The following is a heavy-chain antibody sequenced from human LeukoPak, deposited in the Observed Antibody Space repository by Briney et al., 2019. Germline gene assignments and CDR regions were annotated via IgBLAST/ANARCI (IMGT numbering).Heavy chain of an antibody. V-gene: IGHV4-4*02. Sequence: NPSETLSLTCAVSGGSISSSNWWSWVRQPPGKGLEWIGEIYHSGSTNYNLSLKSRVTISVDKSKNQFSLKLSSVTAADTAVYYCARGGSSSWYYFDYWGQGTLVTVSS. J-gene: IGHJ4*02. CDR1: GGSISSSNW. CDR3: ARGGSSSWYYFDY. D-gene: IGHD6-13*01. CDR2: IYHSGST.